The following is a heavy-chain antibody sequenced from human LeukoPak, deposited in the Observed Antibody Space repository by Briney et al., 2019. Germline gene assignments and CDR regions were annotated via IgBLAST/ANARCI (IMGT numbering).Heavy chain of an antibody. CDR1: GGSISSGGYS. Sequence: SQTLSLTCAVSGGSISSGGYSWSWIRQPPGKGLEWIGYIYYSGSTYYNPSLKSRVTISVDTSKNQFSLKLSSVTAADTAVYYCATLWSSSRKGFDYWGQGTLVTVSS. J-gene: IGHJ4*02. CDR2: IYYSGST. V-gene: IGHV4-30-2*05. CDR3: ATLWSSSRKGFDY. D-gene: IGHD6-13*01.